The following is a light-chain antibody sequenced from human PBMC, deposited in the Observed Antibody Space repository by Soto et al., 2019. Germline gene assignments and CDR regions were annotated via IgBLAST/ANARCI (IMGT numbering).Light chain of an antibody. CDR2: EVS. CDR1: SSDVGGYNY. Sequence: QSALTQPASVSRSPGRSITISCTGTSSDVGGYNYVSWYQQHPGKAPKLMIYEVSNRPSGVSNRFSGSKSGNTASLTISGLQAEDEADYYCSSYTSSSIDYVFGTGTKVTVL. V-gene: IGLV2-14*01. CDR3: SSYTSSSIDYV. J-gene: IGLJ1*01.